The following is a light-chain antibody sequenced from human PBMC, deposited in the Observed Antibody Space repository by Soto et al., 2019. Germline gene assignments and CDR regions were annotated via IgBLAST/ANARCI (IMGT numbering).Light chain of an antibody. CDR3: QQSCSTPLT. CDR1: QSISSY. J-gene: IGKJ4*01. V-gene: IGKV1-39*01. Sequence: DIQMTQSPSSLSASVGDRVTITCRASQSISSYLNWYQQKPGKAPKLLIYAASSWQSGVPSRFSGSGSGTDFTLTISSLQPEDFATYYCQQSCSTPLTFGGGTKVEIK. CDR2: AAS.